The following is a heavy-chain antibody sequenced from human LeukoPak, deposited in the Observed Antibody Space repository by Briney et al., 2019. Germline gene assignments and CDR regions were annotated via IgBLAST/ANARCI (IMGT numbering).Heavy chain of an antibody. D-gene: IGHD3-22*01. CDR2: IYPGDSDT. CDR3: ATSTAYYYDSSGYYQPFNFDY. Sequence: GESLKISCKGSGYSFTSYWIGWVRQMPGKGLEWMGIIYPGDSDTRCSPSFQGQVTISADKSINTAYLQWSSLKASDTAMYYCATSTAYYYDSSGYYQPFNFDYWGQGTLVTVSS. V-gene: IGHV5-51*01. J-gene: IGHJ4*02. CDR1: GYSFTSYW.